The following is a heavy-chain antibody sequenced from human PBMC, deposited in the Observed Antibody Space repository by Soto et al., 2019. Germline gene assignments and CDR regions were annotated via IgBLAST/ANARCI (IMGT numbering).Heavy chain of an antibody. CDR2: INPSGGST. J-gene: IGHJ3*02. CDR1: GYTFTSYY. D-gene: IGHD4-17*01. Sequence: ASVKVSCKASGYTFTSYYMHWVRQAPAQGLEWMGIINPSGGSTSYAQKFQGRVTMTRDTSTSTVYVELSSLRSEDTAVYYCARGRGPSTVTDAFDIWGQGTMVTVSS. CDR3: ARGRGPSTVTDAFDI. V-gene: IGHV1-46*01.